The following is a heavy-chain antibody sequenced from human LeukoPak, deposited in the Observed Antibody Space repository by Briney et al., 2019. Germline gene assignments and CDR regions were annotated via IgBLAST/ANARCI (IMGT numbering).Heavy chain of an antibody. V-gene: IGHV3-21*01. D-gene: IGHD3-9*01. J-gene: IGHJ3*02. CDR2: ISGSSSYI. Sequence: GGSLRLSCAASGFTFSSYSMNWGRQAPGKGLEWVSSISGSSSYIYYADSVKGRFTISRDNAKNSLYLQMNSLRAEDTAVYYCARVDYDILTGYYIYAFDIWGQGTMVTVSS. CDR1: GFTFSSYS. CDR3: ARVDYDILTGYYIYAFDI.